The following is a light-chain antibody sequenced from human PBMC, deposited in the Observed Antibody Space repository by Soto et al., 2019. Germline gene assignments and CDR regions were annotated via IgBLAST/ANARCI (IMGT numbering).Light chain of an antibody. Sequence: HCAHTHPPSGAGTPSQRVTISCSGSSSNIGSDYVYWYQQLPGTAPKLLLYSNNHRPSGVPDRFSGSKSGTSASLAISRPRSDDEADYYCAAWDDSLSGHYVFGTGSKVTGL. CDR3: AAWDDSLSGHYV. CDR1: SSNIGSDY. V-gene: IGLV1-47*02. J-gene: IGLJ1*01. CDR2: SNN.